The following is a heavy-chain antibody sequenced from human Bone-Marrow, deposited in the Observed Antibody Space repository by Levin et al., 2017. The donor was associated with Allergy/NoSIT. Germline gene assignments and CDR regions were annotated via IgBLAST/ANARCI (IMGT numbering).Heavy chain of an antibody. Sequence: SETLSLTCTVSGGSISSGSHYWTWIRQPAGKGLEWIGRIYTSGSTNYNPSLKSRVTISLDTSKNQFSLNLSSVTAADTAVYYCARDLWFGSGSYYNVGWFDPWGQGTLVTVSS. CDR3: ARDLWFGSGSYYNVGWFDP. V-gene: IGHV4-61*02. CDR1: GGSISSGSHY. J-gene: IGHJ5*02. CDR2: IYTSGST. D-gene: IGHD3-10*01.